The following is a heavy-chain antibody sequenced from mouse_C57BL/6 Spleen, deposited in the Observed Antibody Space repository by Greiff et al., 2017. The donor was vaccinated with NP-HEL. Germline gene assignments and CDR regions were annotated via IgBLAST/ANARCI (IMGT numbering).Heavy chain of an antibody. CDR1: GYTFTSYW. CDR3: ARGAYDYDDVDY. V-gene: IGHV1-69*01. J-gene: IGHJ2*01. Sequence: QVQLQQPGAELVMPGASVKLSCKASGYTFTSYWMHWVKQRPGQGLEWIGEIDPSDSYTNYNQKFKGKSTLTVDKSSSTAYMQLSSLTSEDSAVYYCARGAYDYDDVDYWGQGTTLTVSS. D-gene: IGHD2-4*01. CDR2: IDPSDSYT.